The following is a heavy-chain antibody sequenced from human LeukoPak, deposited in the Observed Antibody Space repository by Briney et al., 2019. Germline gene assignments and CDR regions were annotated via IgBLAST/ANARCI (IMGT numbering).Heavy chain of an antibody. V-gene: IGHV4-34*01. CDR1: GGSFSGYY. J-gene: IGHJ4*02. CDR2: INHSGST. Sequence: SETLSLTCAVYGGSFSGYYWSWIRQPPGKGLEWIGEINHSGSTNYNPSLKSRVTISVDTSKNQFSLKLSSVTAADTAAYYCASGYYDILTGYYTPGNWGQGTLVTVSS. D-gene: IGHD3-9*01. CDR3: ASGYYDILTGYYTPGN.